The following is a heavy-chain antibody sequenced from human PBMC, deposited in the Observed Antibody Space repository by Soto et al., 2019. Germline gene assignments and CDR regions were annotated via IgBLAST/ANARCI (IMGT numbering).Heavy chain of an antibody. CDR1: GFTFSSYS. CDR3: ARVPYGDPPSPFDY. D-gene: IGHD4-17*01. CDR2: ISSSSSTI. V-gene: IGHV3-48*02. J-gene: IGHJ4*02. Sequence: EVQLVESGGGLVQPGGSLRLSCAASGFTFSSYSMNWVRQAPGKGLEWVSYISSSSSTIYYADSVKGRFTISRDNAKNSLYLQMNSLRDEDTAVYYCARVPYGDPPSPFDYWGQGTLVTVSS.